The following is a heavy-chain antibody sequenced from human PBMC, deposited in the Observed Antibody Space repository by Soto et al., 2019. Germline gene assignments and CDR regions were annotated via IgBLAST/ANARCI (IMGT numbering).Heavy chain of an antibody. J-gene: IGHJ6*02. CDR3: ARFVRSCSATTCSTRADV. CDR2: IFHDGTA. CDR1: GVSISSGNW. Sequence: SETLSLTCAVSGVSISSGNWWTWVRQTPQRGLEYIGEIFHDGTANYYPSFERRVAISVDTSKNQFSLKLTSVTAADTAVYHCARFVRSCSATTCSTRADVWGQGITVTVSS. D-gene: IGHD2-2*01. V-gene: IGHV4-4*02.